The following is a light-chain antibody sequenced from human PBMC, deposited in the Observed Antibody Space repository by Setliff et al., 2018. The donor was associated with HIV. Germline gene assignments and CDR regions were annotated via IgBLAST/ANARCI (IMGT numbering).Light chain of an antibody. CDR1: RSDVGAYNY. V-gene: IGLV2-14*03. J-gene: IGLJ2*01. CDR2: DVS. Sequence: QSVLTQPASVSGSPGQSITISCTGTRSDVGAYNYVSWYQQNPGKAPKLMIYDVSNRPSGVSNRFSGSKSGNTASLTISGLQTEDEADYYCSSFTSISTLIFGGGT. CDR3: SSFTSISTLI.